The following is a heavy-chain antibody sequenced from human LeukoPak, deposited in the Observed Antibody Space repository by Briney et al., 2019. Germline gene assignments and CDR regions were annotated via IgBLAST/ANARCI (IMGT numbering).Heavy chain of an antibody. CDR2: IYYSGST. J-gene: IGHJ4*02. CDR1: GGSISSGGYH. Sequence: PSETLSLTCTVSGGSISSGGYHWSWIRQHPGKGLEWIGYIYYSGSTYYNPSLKSRVTISVDTSKNQFSLKLSSVTAADTAVYYCARQPLADYGEDYWGQGTLVTVSS. V-gene: IGHV4-31*03. D-gene: IGHD4-17*01. CDR3: ARQPLADYGEDY.